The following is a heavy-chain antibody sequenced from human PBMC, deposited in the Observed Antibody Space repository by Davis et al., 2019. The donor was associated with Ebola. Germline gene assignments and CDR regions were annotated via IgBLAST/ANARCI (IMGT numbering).Heavy chain of an antibody. CDR3: ATDRNWDFDY. D-gene: IGHD7-27*01. CDR2: ISDSSTTI. J-gene: IGHJ4*02. CDR1: GFTFSAYS. V-gene: IGHV3-48*02. Sequence: GGSLRLSCAASGFTFSAYSMNWVRQAPGKGLEWVSYISDSSTTIYYADSVKGRFTISRDNAKNSLYLQMSSLRDEDTAVYYCATDRNWDFDYWGQGTLVTVSS.